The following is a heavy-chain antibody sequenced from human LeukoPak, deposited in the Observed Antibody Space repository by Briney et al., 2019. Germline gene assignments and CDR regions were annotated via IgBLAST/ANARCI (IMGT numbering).Heavy chain of an antibody. CDR2: IYYSGST. CDR1: GGSISSYY. CDR3: ARLYGGVDY. Sequence: SETLSLTCTVSGGSISSYYWSWIRQPPGKGLEWIGYIYYSGSTNYNPSLKSRATISVDTSKNQFSLKLSSVTAADTAVYYCARLYGGVDYWGQGTLVTVSS. D-gene: IGHD4-23*01. V-gene: IGHV4-59*01. J-gene: IGHJ4*02.